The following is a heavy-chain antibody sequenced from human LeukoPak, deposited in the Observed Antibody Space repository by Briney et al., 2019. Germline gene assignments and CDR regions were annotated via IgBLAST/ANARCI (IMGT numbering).Heavy chain of an antibody. J-gene: IGHJ4*02. CDR1: GFTFSSYS. CDR3: ARVRKPHLPIAAAGTKYYFDY. CDR2: ISSSSSTI. V-gene: IGHV3-48*04. D-gene: IGHD6-13*01. Sequence: GGSLRLSCAASGFTFSSYSMNWVRQAPGKGLEWVSYISSSSSTIYYADSVKGRFTISRDNAKNSLYLQMNSLRAEDTAVYYCARVRKPHLPIAAAGTKYYFDYWGQGTLVTVSS.